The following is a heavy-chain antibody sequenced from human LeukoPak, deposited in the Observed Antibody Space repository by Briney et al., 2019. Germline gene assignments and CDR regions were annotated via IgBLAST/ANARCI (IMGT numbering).Heavy chain of an antibody. Sequence: SETLSLTCTVSGVSISSSSYYWGWIRQPPGKGLEWIGSIYYSGSTYYNPSLKSRVTISVDTSKNQFSLKLSSVTAADTAVYYCARSGYQLLYPPQPRAQYYFDYWGQGTLVTVSS. CDR2: IYYSGST. D-gene: IGHD2-2*02. V-gene: IGHV4-39*07. J-gene: IGHJ4*02. CDR3: ARSGYQLLYPPQPRAQYYFDY. CDR1: GVSISSSSYY.